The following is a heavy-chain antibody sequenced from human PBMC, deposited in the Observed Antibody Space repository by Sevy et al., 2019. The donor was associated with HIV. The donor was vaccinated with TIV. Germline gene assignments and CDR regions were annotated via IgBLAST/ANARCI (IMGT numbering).Heavy chain of an antibody. V-gene: IGHV1-24*01. CDR1: GYTLSELS. D-gene: IGHD3-22*01. CDR3: ATTKDYYDSSGSPFDY. Sequence: ASVKVSCKVSGYTLSELSMHWVRLAPGKGLEWMGSFDPEDEETPYAQKFQGRVTMTEDTSTDTAYMELSSLRSEDTAVYYCATTKDYYDSSGSPFDYWGQGTLVTVSS. CDR2: FDPEDEET. J-gene: IGHJ4*02.